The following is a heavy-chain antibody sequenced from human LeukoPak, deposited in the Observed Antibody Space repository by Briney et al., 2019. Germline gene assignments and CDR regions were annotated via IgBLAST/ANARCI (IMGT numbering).Heavy chain of an antibody. CDR3: ARVVLRREHWFDP. CDR2: IIPIFGTA. V-gene: IGHV1-69*13. J-gene: IGHJ5*02. Sequence: PAASVKVSCKASGGTFSSYAISWVRQAPGQGLEWMGGIIPIFGTANYAQKFQGRVTITADESTSTAYMELSSLRSEDTAVYYCARVVLRREHWFDPWGQGTLVTVSS. D-gene: IGHD1-1*01. CDR1: GGTFSSYA.